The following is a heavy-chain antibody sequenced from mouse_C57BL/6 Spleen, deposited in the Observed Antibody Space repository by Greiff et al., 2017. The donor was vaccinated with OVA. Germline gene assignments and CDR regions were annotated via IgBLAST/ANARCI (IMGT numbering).Heavy chain of an antibody. Sequence: QVQLQQSGAELARPGASVKLSCKASGYTFTSYGISWVKQRTGQGLEWIGEIYPRSGNTYYNEKFKGKATLTADKSSSTAYMELRGLTSEDTAVYFCARSRGVSYDYAIDYWGQGTSVTVSS. V-gene: IGHV1-81*01. J-gene: IGHJ4*01. CDR2: IYPRSGNT. CDR3: ARSRGVSYDYAIDY. CDR1: GYTFTSYG. D-gene: IGHD1-1*01.